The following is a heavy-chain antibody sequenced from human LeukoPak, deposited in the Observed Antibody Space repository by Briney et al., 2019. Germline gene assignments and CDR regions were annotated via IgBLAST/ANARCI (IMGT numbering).Heavy chain of an antibody. CDR1: GFTFDDYV. Sequence: HPGGSLRLSCAASGFTFDDYVMHWVRQAPGKGLEWVSLISGDGDSTYYADSVKGRFTISRDNSKNSLYLQMNSLRAEDTALYYCAKGLIEYSSSFRGAYYYYYMDVWGKGTTVTVSS. J-gene: IGHJ6*03. CDR2: ISGDGDST. CDR3: AKGLIEYSSSFRGAYYYYYMDV. D-gene: IGHD6-6*01. V-gene: IGHV3-43*02.